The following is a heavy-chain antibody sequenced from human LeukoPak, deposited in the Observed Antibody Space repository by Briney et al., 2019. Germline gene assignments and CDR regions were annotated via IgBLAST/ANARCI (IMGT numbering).Heavy chain of an antibody. D-gene: IGHD5-12*01. CDR2: IYYSGST. Sequence: SEALSLTCTVSGGSISRYYWSWIRQPRGKGVDSIGYIYYSGSTNYNPSLTSRVTISVDTSKNQFSLKLRFLTAADTAVYYCARFAVDSLMVFDYWGQGTLVTVSS. V-gene: IGHV4-59*08. CDR1: GGSISRYY. J-gene: IGHJ4*02. CDR3: ARFAVDSLMVFDY.